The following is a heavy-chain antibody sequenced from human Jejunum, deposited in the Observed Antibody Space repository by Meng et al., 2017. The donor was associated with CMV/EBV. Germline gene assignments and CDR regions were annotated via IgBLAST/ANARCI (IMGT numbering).Heavy chain of an antibody. CDR3: AADISTAWFYY. V-gene: IGHV4-39*07. Sequence: QVPLQDSGPGLVKPSETLSLTCTVSGDSISSGRHFWGWIRQAPGKGLEWIATIHYTETTHYNPSLKSRITISVDTSKNQISLKVNSVTAADTAMYYCAADISTAWFYYWGQGTLVTVSS. CDR1: GDSISSGRHF. J-gene: IGHJ4*02. D-gene: IGHD2-2*01. CDR2: IHYTETT.